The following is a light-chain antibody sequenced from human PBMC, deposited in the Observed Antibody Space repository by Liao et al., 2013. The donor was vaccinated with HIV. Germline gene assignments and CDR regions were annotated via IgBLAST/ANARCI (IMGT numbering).Light chain of an antibody. Sequence: SYELTQPPSVSVAPGKTARISCGGNNIGSKSVHWYQQKPGQAPVLFISYDSERPSGIPERFSGSNSGNTATLTISRVDAGDEADYYCQVWDNSYDQGVFGGWDQADRP. CDR3: QVWDNSYDQGV. CDR2: YDS. V-gene: IGLV3-21*04. CDR1: NIGSKS. J-gene: IGLJ2*01.